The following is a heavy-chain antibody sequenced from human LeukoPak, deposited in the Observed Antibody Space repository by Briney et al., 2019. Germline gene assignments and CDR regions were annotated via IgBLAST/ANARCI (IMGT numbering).Heavy chain of an antibody. D-gene: IGHD3-22*01. Sequence: PSQTLSLTCAVSGGSISSGGYSWSWIRQPPGKGLEWIGYIYHSGSTNYNPSLKSRVTISVDTSKNQFSLKLSSVTAADTAVYYCARGFGYDSSGYDYWGQGTLVTVSS. CDR2: IYHSGST. V-gene: IGHV4-30-2*01. CDR3: ARGFGYDSSGYDY. CDR1: GGSISSGGYS. J-gene: IGHJ4*02.